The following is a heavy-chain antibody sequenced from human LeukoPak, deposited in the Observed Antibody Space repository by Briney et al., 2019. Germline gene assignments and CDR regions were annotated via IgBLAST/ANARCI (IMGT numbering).Heavy chain of an antibody. J-gene: IGHJ4*02. CDR2: INHSGGT. CDR1: GGSFSGYY. V-gene: IGHV4-34*01. D-gene: IGHD6-6*01. CDR3: ARGRLYTIAARSYYFDY. Sequence: SETLSLTCAVYGGSFSGYYWSWIRQPPGKGLEWIGEINHSGGTNYNPSLKSRVTISVDTSKNQFSLKLSSVTAADTAVYYCARGRLYTIAARSYYFDYWGQGTLVTVSS.